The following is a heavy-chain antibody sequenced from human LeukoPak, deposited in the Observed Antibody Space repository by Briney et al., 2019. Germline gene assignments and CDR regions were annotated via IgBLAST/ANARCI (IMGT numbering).Heavy chain of an antibody. J-gene: IGHJ4*02. CDR1: GFTFSSYG. CDR3: AKDQDGSHGGIDY. Sequence: GGSLRLSCAASGFTFSSYGMHWVRQAPGKGLEWVAVISYDGSNKYYADSVKGRFTISRDNSKNTLYLQMNSLRAEDTAVYYCAKDQDGSHGGIDYWGQGTLVTVSS. CDR2: ISYDGSNK. V-gene: IGHV3-30*18. D-gene: IGHD1-26*01.